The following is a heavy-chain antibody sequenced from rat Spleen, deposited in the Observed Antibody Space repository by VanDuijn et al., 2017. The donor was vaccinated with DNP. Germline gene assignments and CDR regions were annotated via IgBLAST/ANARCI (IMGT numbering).Heavy chain of an antibody. V-gene: IGHV3-3*01. CDR2: INSDGNT. CDR1: GYSITSGVR. D-gene: IGHD5-1*01. J-gene: IGHJ2*01. Sequence: EVQLQESGPGLVKPSQSLSLTCSVTGYSITSGVRWTWIRKFPGNKLEWMGYINSDGNTDYNPSLKSRVSITRDTSKNQFFLQIDAVTTEDTATYYCAIQLGVFDYWGQGVMVTVSS. CDR3: AIQLGVFDY.